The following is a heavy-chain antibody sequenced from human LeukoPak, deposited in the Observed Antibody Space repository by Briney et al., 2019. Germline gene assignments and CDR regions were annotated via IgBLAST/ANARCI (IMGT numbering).Heavy chain of an antibody. J-gene: IGHJ6*04. CDR2: ISYDASNK. CDR3: AKSRLVAVVAAYMDV. CDR1: GYTFSSYA. Sequence: GGPLRLSCAASGYTFSSYAMHWVRQAPGKGLEWVTIISYDASNKYYADSVKGRFTISRDNSKNTSYLQLDSLRPEDTAVYYCAKSRLVAVVAAYMDVWGKGTTVTVSS. D-gene: IGHD2-15*01. V-gene: IGHV3-30*18.